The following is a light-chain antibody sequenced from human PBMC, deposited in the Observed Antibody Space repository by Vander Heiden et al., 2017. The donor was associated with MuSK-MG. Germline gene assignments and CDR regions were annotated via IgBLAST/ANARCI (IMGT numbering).Light chain of an antibody. CDR3: QHYYSTPPT. J-gene: IGKJ3*01. V-gene: IGKV4-1*01. CDR1: QSVLYSPNNKNY. Sequence: DIVMTQSPDSLAVSLGGRATINCKSSQSVLYSPNNKNYLAWYQQKPRQPPKLLIYWASTRESGVPDRFSGSGSGTDFTLTISSLQAEDVAVYYCQHYYSTPPTFGPGTKVDIK. CDR2: WAS.